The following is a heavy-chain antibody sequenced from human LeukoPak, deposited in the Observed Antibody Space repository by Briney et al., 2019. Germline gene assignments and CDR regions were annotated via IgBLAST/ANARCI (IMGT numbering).Heavy chain of an antibody. V-gene: IGHV1-69*05. D-gene: IGHD1/OR15-1a*01. J-gene: IGHJ4*02. CDR3: ARGEQPPYYFDY. CDR1: GGTFSSYA. Sequence: SVKVSCKASGGTFSSYAISWVRQAPGQGLEWMGGIIPIFGTANYAQKFQGRVTITTDESTSTAYMELSGLRSEDTAVYYCARGEQPPYYFDYWGQGTLVTVSS. CDR2: IIPIFGTA.